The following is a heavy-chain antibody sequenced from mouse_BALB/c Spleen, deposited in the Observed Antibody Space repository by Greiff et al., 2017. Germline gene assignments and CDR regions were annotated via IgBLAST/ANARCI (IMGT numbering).Heavy chain of an antibody. D-gene: IGHD1-1*01. CDR1: GYSITSDYA. Sequence: EVQLVESGPGLVKPSQSLSLTCTVTGYSITSDYAWNWIRQFPGNRLEWMGYISYSGSTSYNPSLKSRISITRDTSKNQFFLQLNSVTTEDTATYDCARGGYYGSSVYWYFDVWGAGTTVTVSS. CDR2: ISYSGST. J-gene: IGHJ1*01. CDR3: ARGGYYGSSVYWYFDV. V-gene: IGHV3-2*02.